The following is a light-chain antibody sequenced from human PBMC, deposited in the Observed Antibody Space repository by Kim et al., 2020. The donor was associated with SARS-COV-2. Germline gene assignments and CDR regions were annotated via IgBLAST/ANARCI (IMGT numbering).Light chain of an antibody. V-gene: IGLV6-57*03. J-gene: IGLJ2*01. CDR2: EDD. Sequence: GKTVTISCTRGSDSIDDNYVQWYQQRPGGVPTTVIYEDDQRPSGVSDRFSGSIDNSSNSASLTISGLRTEDEADYYCQSYNRDNVIFGGGTQLTVL. CDR1: SDSIDDNY. CDR3: QSYNRDNVI.